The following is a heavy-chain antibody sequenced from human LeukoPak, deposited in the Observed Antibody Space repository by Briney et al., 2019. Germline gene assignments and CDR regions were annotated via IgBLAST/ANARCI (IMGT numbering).Heavy chain of an antibody. Sequence: GRSLRLSCAASGFTFSSYGMHWVRQAPGKGLEWVAVIWYDGSNKYYADSVKGRFTISRDNSKNTLYLQMNSLRAEDTAVYYCAKETVTTGAFDIWGQGTMVTVSS. CDR2: IWYDGSNK. V-gene: IGHV3-33*06. CDR3: AKETVTTGAFDI. J-gene: IGHJ3*02. D-gene: IGHD4-17*01. CDR1: GFTFSSYG.